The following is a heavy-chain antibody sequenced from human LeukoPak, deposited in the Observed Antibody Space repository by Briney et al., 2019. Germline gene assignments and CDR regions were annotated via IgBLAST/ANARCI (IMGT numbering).Heavy chain of an antibody. D-gene: IGHD6-13*01. CDR3: ARGQIAAARGYYYMDV. Sequence: ASVKVSCKASGYTFTGYYMHWVRQATGQGLEWMGWINPNSGGTNYAQKFQGRVTMTGDTSISTAYMELSSLRSEDTAVYYCARGQIAAARGYYYMDVWGKGTTVTISS. V-gene: IGHV1-2*02. CDR2: INPNSGGT. J-gene: IGHJ6*03. CDR1: GYTFTGYY.